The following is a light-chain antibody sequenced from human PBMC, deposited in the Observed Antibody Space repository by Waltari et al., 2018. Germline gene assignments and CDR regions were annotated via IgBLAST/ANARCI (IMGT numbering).Light chain of an antibody. J-gene: IGKJ4*01. V-gene: IGKV1-5*03. CDR2: MAS. CDR3: QRYDDYPPT. Sequence: DIQMTQSPSTLSASVGDRVTITCRASQSISHWLAWYQQKPGKAPKLLISMASSLEKEVPSRFSGSGSGTEFTLTITNLQPDDFATFYCQRYDDYPPTFGGGTKVEIK. CDR1: QSISHW.